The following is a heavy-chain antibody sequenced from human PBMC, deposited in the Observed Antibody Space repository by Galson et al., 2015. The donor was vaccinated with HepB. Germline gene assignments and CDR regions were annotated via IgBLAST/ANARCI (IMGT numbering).Heavy chain of an antibody. CDR1: GYTLTELS. CDR3: ATDRRGSGSLQN. J-gene: IGHJ4*02. V-gene: IGHV1-24*01. Sequence: SVKVSCKVSGYTLTELSMHWVRQAPGKGLEWMGGFDPEDGETIYAQKFQGRVTMTEDTSTDTAYMELSSLRSEDTAVYYCATDRRGSGSLQNWGQGTLVTVSS. D-gene: IGHD3-10*01. CDR2: FDPEDGET.